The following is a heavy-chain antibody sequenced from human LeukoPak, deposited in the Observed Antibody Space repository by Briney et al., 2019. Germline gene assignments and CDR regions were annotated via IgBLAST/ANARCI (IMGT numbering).Heavy chain of an antibody. V-gene: IGHV4-59*02. CDR2: IYYTGT. CDR3: AKVGSGWYVY. Sequence: SETLSLTCTVSGGSVTDYYWSWIRQSPGKGLEWIGYIYYTGTSYNPSLKSRVTISADTSKNQFSLKLISVTAADTAVYYCAKVGSGWYVYWGQGTLVTVSS. D-gene: IGHD6-19*01. J-gene: IGHJ4*02. CDR1: GGSVTDYY.